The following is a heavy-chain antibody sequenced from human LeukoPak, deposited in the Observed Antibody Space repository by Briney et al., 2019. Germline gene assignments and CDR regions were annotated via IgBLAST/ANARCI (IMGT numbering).Heavy chain of an antibody. D-gene: IGHD5-18*01. CDR1: GFTFSSYA. V-gene: IGHV3-30*04. Sequence: GGSLRLSCAASGFTFSSYAMHWVRQAPGKGLEWVAVISYDGSNKYYADSVKGRFTISRDNSKNTLYLQMNSLRAEDTAVYYCARDGRVQLWSYYFDYWGQGTLVTVSS. CDR3: ARDGRVQLWSYYFDY. J-gene: IGHJ4*02. CDR2: ISYDGSNK.